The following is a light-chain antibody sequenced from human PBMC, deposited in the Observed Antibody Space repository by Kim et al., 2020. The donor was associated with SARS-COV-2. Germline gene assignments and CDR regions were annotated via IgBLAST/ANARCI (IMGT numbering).Light chain of an antibody. J-gene: IGKJ4*01. V-gene: IGKV3-20*01. CDR2: GAS. CDR1: QRVSSSY. CDR3: QQYGSSPLT. Sequence: SQGDGATPPCRDSQRVSSSYLAWYQQKPGQAPRLLIYGASSRATGIPDRFSGSGSGTDFTLTISRLEPEDFAVYYCQQYGSSPLTFGGGTKVDIK.